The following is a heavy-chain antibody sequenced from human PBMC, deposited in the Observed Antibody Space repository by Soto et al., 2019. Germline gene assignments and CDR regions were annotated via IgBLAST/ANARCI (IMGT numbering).Heavy chain of an antibody. CDR2: ISSDGATI. CDR3: VRVGIVARPY. V-gene: IGHV3-48*03. D-gene: IGHD2-21*01. J-gene: IGHJ4*02. Sequence: LRLSCEVSGLTFRKFEMTWVRQAPGQGLEWVSSISSDGATIYYADSVKGRFTISRDNDKNLLYLQMNSLKGEDTATYYCVRVGIVARPYWGQGTPVTVSS. CDR1: GLTFRKFE.